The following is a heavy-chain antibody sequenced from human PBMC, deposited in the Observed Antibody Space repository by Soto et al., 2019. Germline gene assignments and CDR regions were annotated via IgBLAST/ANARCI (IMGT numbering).Heavy chain of an antibody. CDR1: GGFVSSGSYY. J-gene: IGHJ3*02. D-gene: IGHD1-1*01. V-gene: IGHV4-34*01. CDR2: MSHSGGT. CDR3: ARVERGTATTVVDAFDI. Sequence: QVQLQQWGAGLLKPSETLSLTCAVYGGFVSSGSYYWSWIRQPPGKGLEWIGEMSHSGGTHFNPSLKSRVTISVDPSKNQFSLKMSSVTAADTALYYCARVERGTATTVVDAFDIWGPWTMVTVSS.